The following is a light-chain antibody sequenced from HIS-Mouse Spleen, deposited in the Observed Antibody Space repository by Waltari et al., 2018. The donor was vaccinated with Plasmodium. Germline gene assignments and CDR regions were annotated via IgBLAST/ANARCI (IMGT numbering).Light chain of an antibody. V-gene: IGLV3-10*01. Sequence: SYELTQPPSLSVSPGQTARITCSGDALPKKYAYWYQQKSGQAPVLVIYEDSKRPSGTPERFSGSSSGTMATLTISGAQVEDEADYYCYSTDSSGNHRVFGGGTKLTVL. CDR1: ALPKKY. CDR3: YSTDSSGNHRV. J-gene: IGLJ3*02. CDR2: EDS.